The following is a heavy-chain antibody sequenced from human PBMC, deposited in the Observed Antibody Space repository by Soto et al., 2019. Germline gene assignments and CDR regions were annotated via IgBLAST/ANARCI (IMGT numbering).Heavy chain of an antibody. CDR3: AATQLERRFFDYYYYYMDF. CDR2: IVVGSGNT. J-gene: IGHJ6*03. V-gene: IGHV1-58*02. CDR1: GFTFTSSA. Sequence: GASVKVSCKASGFTFTSSAMQWVRQARGQRLEWIGWIVVGSGNTNYAQKFQERVTITRDMSTSTAYMELSSLRSEDTAVYYCAATQLERRFFDYYYYYMDFWGKGTTVTVSS. D-gene: IGHD1-1*01.